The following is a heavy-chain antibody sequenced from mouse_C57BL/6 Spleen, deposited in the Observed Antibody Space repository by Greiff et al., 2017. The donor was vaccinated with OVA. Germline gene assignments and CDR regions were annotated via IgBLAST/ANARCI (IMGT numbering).Heavy chain of an antibody. J-gene: IGHJ4*01. CDR1: GFTFSSYA. CDR3: ARDEGMDY. CDR2: ISDGGSYT. V-gene: IGHV5-4*01. Sequence: EVKVEESGGGLVKPGGSLKLSCAASGFTFSSYAMSWVRQTPEKRLEWVATISDGGSYTYYPDNVKGRFTISRDNAKNNLYLQMSHLKSEDTAMYYCARDEGMDYWGQGTSVTVSS.